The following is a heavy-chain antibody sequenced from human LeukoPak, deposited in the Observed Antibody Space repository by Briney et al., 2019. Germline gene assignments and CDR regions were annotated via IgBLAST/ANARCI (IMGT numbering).Heavy chain of an antibody. J-gene: IGHJ4*02. CDR3: AKDPGLLWFGELFGYFDY. CDR1: GFTVSSNY. Sequence: PGGSLRLSFAASGFTVSSNYMIWVRQAPGKGLEWVSVIYSGGSTYYADSVKGRFTISRGNSKNTLYLQMNSLRAVDTAVYYCAKDPGLLWFGELFGYFDYWGQGTLVTVSS. CDR2: IYSGGST. V-gene: IGHV3-66*01. D-gene: IGHD3-10*01.